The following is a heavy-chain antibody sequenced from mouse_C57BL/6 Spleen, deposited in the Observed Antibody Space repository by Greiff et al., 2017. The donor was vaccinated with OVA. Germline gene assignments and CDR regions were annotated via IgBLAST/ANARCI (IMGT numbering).Heavy chain of an antibody. CDR1: GFTFTSYT. CDR3: ARSLYGYDGAWFAY. Sequence: QVQLQQSGAELARPGASVKMSCTASGFTFTSYTMHWVKQRPAQGLEWIGNINPSSGYTKYNQKFKDKATLTADKSSSTAYMQLSSLTSEDSAVYYCARSLYGYDGAWFAYWGQGTLVTVSA. V-gene: IGHV1-4*01. D-gene: IGHD2-2*01. J-gene: IGHJ3*01. CDR2: INPSSGYT.